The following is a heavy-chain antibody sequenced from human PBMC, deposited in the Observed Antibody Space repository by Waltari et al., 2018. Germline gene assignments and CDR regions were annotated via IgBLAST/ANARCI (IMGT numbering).Heavy chain of an antibody. CDR3: ARGYCSGGSCYGGFDP. V-gene: IGHV1-3*02. CDR1: GYNFTSYA. Sequence: QVQLVQSGAEVKKPGASVKVSCKASGYNFTSYAVHWVRPAPGQRLEWMGCSNAGNGNTKYSQEFQGRVTINRDTSASTAYMELSSLRSEDMAVYYCARGYCSGGSCYGGFDPWGQGTLVTVSS. D-gene: IGHD2-15*01. J-gene: IGHJ5*02. CDR2: SNAGNGNT.